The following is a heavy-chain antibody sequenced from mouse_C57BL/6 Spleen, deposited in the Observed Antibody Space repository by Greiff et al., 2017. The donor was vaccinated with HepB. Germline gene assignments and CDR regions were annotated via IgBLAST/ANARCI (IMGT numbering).Heavy chain of an antibody. CDR1: GYTFTDYY. V-gene: IGHV1-76*01. Sequence: QVQLQQSGAELVRPGASVKLSCKASGYTFTDYYINWVKQRPGQGLEWIARIYPGSGNTYYNEKFKGKATLTAEKSSSTAYMQLSSLTSEDSAVYFCARSTMGLYYYAMDYWGQGTSVTVSS. D-gene: IGHD2-1*01. CDR2: IYPGSGNT. J-gene: IGHJ4*01. CDR3: ARSTMGLYYYAMDY.